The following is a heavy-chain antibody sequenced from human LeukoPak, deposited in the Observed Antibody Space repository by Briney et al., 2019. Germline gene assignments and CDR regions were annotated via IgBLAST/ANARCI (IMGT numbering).Heavy chain of an antibody. CDR3: ARVPGSSSWSYYFDY. CDR2: IIPIFGTA. D-gene: IGHD6-13*01. V-gene: IGHV1-69*05. J-gene: IGHJ4*02. Sequence: SVKVSCKASGYTFTSYGISWVRQAPGQGLEWMGGIIPIFGTANYAQKFQGRVTITTDESTSTAYMELSSLRSEDTAVYYCARVPGSSSWSYYFDYWGQGTLVTVSS. CDR1: GYTFTSYG.